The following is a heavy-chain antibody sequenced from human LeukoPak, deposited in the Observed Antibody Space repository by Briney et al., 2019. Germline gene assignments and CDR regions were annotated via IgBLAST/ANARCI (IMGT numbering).Heavy chain of an antibody. CDR3: AKDREYYYDSSGSEAFDI. CDR1: GFTFSSYT. J-gene: IGHJ3*02. CDR2: ISSGNSHI. Sequence: GGSLRLSCAASGFTFSSYTMNWVRQAPGKGLEWVSLISSGNSHIFYADSVGGRFTVSRDNAKNSVYLQMNSLRAEDTAVYYCAKDREYYYDSSGSEAFDIWGQGTMVTVSS. V-gene: IGHV3-21*01. D-gene: IGHD3-22*01.